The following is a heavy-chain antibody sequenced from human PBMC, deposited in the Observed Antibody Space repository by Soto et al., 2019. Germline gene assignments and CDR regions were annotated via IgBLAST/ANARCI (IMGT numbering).Heavy chain of an antibody. Sequence: QVQLQESGPGLVKPSGTLSLTCAVSSDSISSSYWWSWVRPPPGKAVEWIGEISSSGSTNYNPSLKSRVTRSVDRSKSPFSLKLSSVTAADMAVYYCARTRGLLTYSYYMRVWGKGNTVTVSS. V-gene: IGHV4-4*02. CDR3: ARTRGLLTYSYYMRV. J-gene: IGHJ6*03. CDR2: ISSSGST. D-gene: IGHD4-17*01. CDR1: SDSISSSYW.